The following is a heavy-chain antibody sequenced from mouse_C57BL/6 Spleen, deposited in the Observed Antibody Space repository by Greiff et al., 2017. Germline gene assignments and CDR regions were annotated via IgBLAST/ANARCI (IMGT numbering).Heavy chain of an antibody. D-gene: IGHD2-5*01. CDR3: ARDSNSPFAY. CDR2: ISRGSSTN. V-gene: IGHV5-17*01. J-gene: IGHJ3*01. Sequence: EVQLLESGGGLVKPGGSLKLSCAASGFTFSDYGMHWVRQAPEKGLEWVAYISRGSSTNYYADTVKGRFTISRDNAKNTLFLQMTSLRSEDTAMYYCARDSNSPFAYWGQGTLVTVSA. CDR1: GFTFSDYG.